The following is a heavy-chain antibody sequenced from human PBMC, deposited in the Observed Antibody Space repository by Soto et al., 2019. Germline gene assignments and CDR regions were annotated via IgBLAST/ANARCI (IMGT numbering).Heavy chain of an antibody. CDR3: ARLSSGWPPVDP. Sequence: ASVKVSCKASGYTFTSYAMHWVRQAPGQRLEWMGWINAGNGNTKYSQKFQGRVTITADKSTSTAYMELSSLRSEDTAVYYCARLSSGWPPVDPWGQGTLVTVSS. CDR1: GYTFTSYA. V-gene: IGHV1-3*01. CDR2: INAGNGNT. J-gene: IGHJ5*02. D-gene: IGHD6-19*01.